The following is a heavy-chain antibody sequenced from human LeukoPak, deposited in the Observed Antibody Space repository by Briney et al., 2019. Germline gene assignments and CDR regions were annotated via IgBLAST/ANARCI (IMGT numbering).Heavy chain of an antibody. Sequence: PSETLSLTCAVYGGSFSGYYWSWIRQPSGKGLEWSGEINHSGSTNYNPSLKSRVTISVDTSKNQFSLKLSSVTAADTAVYYCARAPPWGNLPNYYFDYWGQGTLVTVSS. CDR2: INHSGST. J-gene: IGHJ4*02. CDR3: ARAPPWGNLPNYYFDY. V-gene: IGHV4-34*01. CDR1: GGSFSGYY. D-gene: IGHD3-16*01.